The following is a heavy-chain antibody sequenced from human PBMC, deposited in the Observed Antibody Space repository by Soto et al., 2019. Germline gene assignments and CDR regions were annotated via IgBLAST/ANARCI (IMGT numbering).Heavy chain of an antibody. CDR2: ISAYNGNT. CDR3: ARDNVVVVAATPGPY. V-gene: IGHV1-18*01. D-gene: IGHD2-15*01. Sequence: ASVKVSCKASGYTFTSYGISWVRQAPGQGLEWMGWISAYNGNTNYAQKLQGRVTMTTDTSTSTAYMELRSLRSDDTAVYYCARDNVVVVAATPGPYWGQGTLVTVSS. CDR1: GYTFTSYG. J-gene: IGHJ4*02.